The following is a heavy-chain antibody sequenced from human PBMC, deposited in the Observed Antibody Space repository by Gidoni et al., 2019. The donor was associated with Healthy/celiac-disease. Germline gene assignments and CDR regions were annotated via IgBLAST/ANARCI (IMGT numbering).Heavy chain of an antibody. CDR2: INPNSGGT. D-gene: IGHD2-21*02. J-gene: IGHJ3*02. CDR1: GYTFTGSS. V-gene: IGHV1-2*02. Sequence: QVQLVQSGAEVKKPGASVKVSCTASGYTFTGSSMHWVRQAPGQGLEWMGWINPNSGGTNYAQKFQGRVTMTRDTSISTAYMELSRLRSDDTAVYYCARVPCGGDCYQSADAFDIWGQGTMVTVSS. CDR3: ARVPCGGDCYQSADAFDI.